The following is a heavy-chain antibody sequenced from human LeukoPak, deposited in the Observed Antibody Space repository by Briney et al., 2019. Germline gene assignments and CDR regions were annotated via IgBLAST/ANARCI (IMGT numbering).Heavy chain of an antibody. CDR3: ARDRPNYYGTNGHYYRRDGDY. Sequence: GGSLRLSCAASGFTFSSSWMHWVRQVPGKGLVWVSRINSDGSSTTYADSVKGRFTISRDNAKNTLYLQMNSLRAEDTAIYYCARDRPNYYGTNGHYYRRDGDYWGQGTLVTVSS. CDR1: GFTFSSSW. J-gene: IGHJ4*02. V-gene: IGHV3-74*03. CDR2: INSDGSST. D-gene: IGHD3-22*01.